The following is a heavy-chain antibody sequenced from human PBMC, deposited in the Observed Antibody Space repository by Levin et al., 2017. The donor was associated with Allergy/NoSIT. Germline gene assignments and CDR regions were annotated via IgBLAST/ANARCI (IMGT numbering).Heavy chain of an antibody. Sequence: GESLKISCKGSGYSFTSYWIGWVRQMPGKGLEWMGIIYPGDSDTRYSPSFQGQVTISADKSISTAYLQWSSLKASDTAMYYCARLNGDYVDYYYGMDVWGQGTTVTVSS. CDR3: ARLNGDYVDYYYGMDV. D-gene: IGHD4-17*01. V-gene: IGHV5-51*01. CDR2: IYPGDSDT. CDR1: GYSFTSYW. J-gene: IGHJ6*02.